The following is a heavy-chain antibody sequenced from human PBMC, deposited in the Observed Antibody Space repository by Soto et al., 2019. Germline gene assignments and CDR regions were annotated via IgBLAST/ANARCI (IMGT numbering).Heavy chain of an antibody. V-gene: IGHV5-10-1*01. CDR1: GYSFTSYW. Sequence: GESLKISCKGSGYSFTSYWISWVRQMPGKGLEWMGRIDPSDSYTNYSPSFQGHVTISADKSISTAYLQWSSLKPSDTAMYYCARIVVVPAAIDYYYGMDVWGQGTTVTVSS. D-gene: IGHD2-2*02. J-gene: IGHJ6*02. CDR3: ARIVVVPAAIDYYYGMDV. CDR2: IDPSDSYT.